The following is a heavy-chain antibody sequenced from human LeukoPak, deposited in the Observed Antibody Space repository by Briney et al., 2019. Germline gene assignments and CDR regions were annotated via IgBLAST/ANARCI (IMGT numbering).Heavy chain of an antibody. D-gene: IGHD6-19*01. CDR3: ARYFAVAGWDAFDI. V-gene: IGHV4-59*01. CDR1: GGSISSYY. J-gene: IGHJ3*02. CDR2: IYYSGST. Sequence: PSETLSLTCTVSGGSISSYYWSWIRQPPGKGLEWIGYIYYSGSTNYNPSLKSRVTISVDTSKNQFSLKLSSVTAADTAVYYCARYFAVAGWDAFDIWGQGTMVTVSS.